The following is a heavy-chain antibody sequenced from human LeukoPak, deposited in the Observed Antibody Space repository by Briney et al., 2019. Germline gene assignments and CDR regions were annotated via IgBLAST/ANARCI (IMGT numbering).Heavy chain of an antibody. CDR3: ASIRSIDGNWFDP. CDR2: IYPGDSDT. V-gene: IGHV5-51*01. Sequence: GESLKISCKGSGYSFTSYWIGWVRQMPGKGLEWMGIIYPGDSDTRYSPSFQGQVTISADKSISTAYLQWSSLKASDTAMYCCASIRSIDGNWFDPWGQGTLVTVSS. D-gene: IGHD6-6*01. CDR1: GYSFTSYW. J-gene: IGHJ5*02.